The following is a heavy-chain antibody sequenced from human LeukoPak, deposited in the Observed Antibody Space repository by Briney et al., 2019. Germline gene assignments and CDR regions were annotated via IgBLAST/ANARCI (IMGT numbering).Heavy chain of an antibody. CDR2: INTDGSST. V-gene: IGHV3-74*01. CDR3: ATSRITMIGDYMDF. J-gene: IGHJ6*03. D-gene: IGHD3-22*01. Sequence: GGSLRLSCAASGFIFSSYWMHWVRHAPGKGLAWVSRINTDGSSTSYADSVKGRFTLSRDNSKNTVYLQVDSLRSEDTAVYFCATSRITMIGDYMDFWGRGTAVTVSS. CDR1: GFIFSSYW.